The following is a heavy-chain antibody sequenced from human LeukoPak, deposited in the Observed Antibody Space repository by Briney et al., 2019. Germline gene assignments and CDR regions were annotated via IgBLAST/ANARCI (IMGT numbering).Heavy chain of an antibody. Sequence: AGSLRLSCAASGFTFSNYGMHWVRPAPGKGLEWVAVISYDGSNKYYTDSVKGRFTISRDNSKNTLYLQMNSLRAEDTAVYYCAKDRTAGYDGLVDYWGQGTLVTVSS. J-gene: IGHJ4*02. D-gene: IGHD5-12*01. V-gene: IGHV3-30*18. CDR1: GFTFSNYG. CDR3: AKDRTAGYDGLVDY. CDR2: ISYDGSNK.